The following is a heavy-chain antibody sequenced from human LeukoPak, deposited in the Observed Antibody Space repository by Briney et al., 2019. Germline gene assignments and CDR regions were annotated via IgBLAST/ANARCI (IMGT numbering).Heavy chain of an antibody. V-gene: IGHV4-34*01. CDR3: ARANYYYNIGYSRGAFDI. J-gene: IGHJ3*02. D-gene: IGHD3-22*01. Sequence: SETLSLTCAVYGGSFSGYYWSWICQPPGKGLEWIGEINRSGSTNYNPSLKSRVTISVDTSKIQFSLKLSSVTAADTAVYYCARANYYYNIGYSRGAFDIWGQGTMVTVSS. CDR2: INRSGST. CDR1: GGSFSGYY.